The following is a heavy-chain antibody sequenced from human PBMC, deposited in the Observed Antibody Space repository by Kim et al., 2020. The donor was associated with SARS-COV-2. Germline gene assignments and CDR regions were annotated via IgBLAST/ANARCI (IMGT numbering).Heavy chain of an antibody. CDR3: FANPQGGMIPRGLDV. J-gene: IGHJ6*02. CDR1: GYTFTSYG. CDR2: ISAYNGNT. Sequence: ASVKVSCKASGYTFTSYGISWVRQAPGQGLEWMGWISAYNGNTNYAQKLQGRVTMTTDTSTSTAYMELRSLRSDDTAVYYCFANPQGGMIPRGLDVWGQGTTVTVSS. D-gene: IGHD2-21*01. V-gene: IGHV1-18*04.